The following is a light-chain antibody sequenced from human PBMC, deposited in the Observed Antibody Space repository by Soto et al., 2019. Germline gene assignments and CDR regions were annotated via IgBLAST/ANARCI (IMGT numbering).Light chain of an antibody. Sequence: EIVMTQSPATLSVSPGERVTLSCRASQSVRSNLAWYQQKPGQVPRVLIYGASTRAIGIPDRFSGSGSGTEFTLTISSLQCEDFAVYYCRLYNLLWVFGGGTNVEIK. J-gene: IGKJ4*01. CDR1: QSVRSN. V-gene: IGKV3-15*01. CDR3: RLYNLLWV. CDR2: GAS.